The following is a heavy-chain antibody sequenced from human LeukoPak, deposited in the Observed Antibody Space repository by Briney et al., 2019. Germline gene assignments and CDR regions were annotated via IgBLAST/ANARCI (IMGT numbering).Heavy chain of an antibody. D-gene: IGHD3-22*01. V-gene: IGHV3-33*01. Sequence: GESLKISCAASGFTFSSYGMHWVRQAPGKGLEWVAIIWYDGSNKYYADSVKGRFTISRDNSKNTLYLQMNGLRAEDTAVYYCARGVMYYDSSGYLFDYWGQGILVTVSS. CDR1: GFTFSSYG. J-gene: IGHJ4*02. CDR3: ARGVMYYDSSGYLFDY. CDR2: IWYDGSNK.